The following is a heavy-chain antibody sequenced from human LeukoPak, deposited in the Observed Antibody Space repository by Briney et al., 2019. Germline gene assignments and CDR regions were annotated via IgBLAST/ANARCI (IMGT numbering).Heavy chain of an antibody. CDR3: ARVIRAAADKFDY. V-gene: IGHV4-59*08. CDR2: IYYSGST. Sequence: SETLSLTCTVSGGSISYYYWSWIRQPPGKGLEWIGYIYYSGSTNYNPSLKSRVTISVDTSKNQFSLKLSSVTAADTAVYYCARVIRAAADKFDYWGQGTLVTVSS. D-gene: IGHD6-13*01. J-gene: IGHJ4*02. CDR1: GGSISYYY.